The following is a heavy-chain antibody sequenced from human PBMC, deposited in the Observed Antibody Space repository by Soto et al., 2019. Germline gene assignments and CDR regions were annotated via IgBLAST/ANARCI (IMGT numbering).Heavy chain of an antibody. Sequence: SETLSLTCSVSGAALNSGNYYWSWIRQVPGKGLEWIGHIYVTGAVDYNPSLRDRITISQDTSERQFSLNLRLVTAADTAVYYCARLRIATNNYKWFEPWGPGTLVTVS. J-gene: IGHJ5*02. CDR1: GAALNSGNYY. CDR3: ARLRIATNNYKWFEP. D-gene: IGHD1-20*01. CDR2: IYVTGAV. V-gene: IGHV4-31*03.